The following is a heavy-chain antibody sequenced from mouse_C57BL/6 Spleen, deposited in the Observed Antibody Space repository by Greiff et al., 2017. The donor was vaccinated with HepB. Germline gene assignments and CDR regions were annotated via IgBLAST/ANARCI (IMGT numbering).Heavy chain of an antibody. CDR1: GFTFSSYG. CDR3: ARRGLRQDYFDY. D-gene: IGHD2-4*01. CDR2: ISSGGSYT. Sequence: VQLQQSGGDLVKPGGSLKLSCAASGFTFSSYGMSWVRQTPDKRLEWVATISSGGSYTYYPDSVKGRFTISRDNAKNTLYLQMSSLKSEDTAMYYCARRGLRQDYFDYWGQGTTLTVSS. J-gene: IGHJ2*01. V-gene: IGHV5-6*01.